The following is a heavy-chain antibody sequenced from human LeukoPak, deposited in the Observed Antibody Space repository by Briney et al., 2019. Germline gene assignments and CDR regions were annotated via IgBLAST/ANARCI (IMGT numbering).Heavy chain of an antibody. D-gene: IGHD3-10*01. CDR2: IYYSGST. J-gene: IGHJ4*02. CDR3: ARKAYGSGVVDY. V-gene: IGHV4-30-4*08. CDR1: GGSISSGDYY. Sequence: PSETLSLTCTVSGGSISSGDYYWSWIRQPPGKGLEWIGYIYYSGSTYYNPSLKSRVTISVDRSKNQFSLKLSSVTAADTAVYYCARKAYGSGVVDYWGQGTLVTVSS.